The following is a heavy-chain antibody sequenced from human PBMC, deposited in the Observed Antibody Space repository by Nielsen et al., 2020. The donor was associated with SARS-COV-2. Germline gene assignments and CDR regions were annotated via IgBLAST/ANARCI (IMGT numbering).Heavy chain of an antibody. Sequence: GGSLRLSCRASGFSFSIYSMNWVRQAPGKGLEWVAVISYEGSIKFYSDSVKGRFTISRDNSKNTLYLQMNSLRSEDAAMYFCAKSNLLFWFGESRQLDYWGRGTLVAVSS. J-gene: IGHJ4*02. V-gene: IGHV3-30*18. CDR3: AKSNLLFWFGESRQLDY. CDR1: GFSFSIYS. D-gene: IGHD3-10*01. CDR2: ISYEGSIK.